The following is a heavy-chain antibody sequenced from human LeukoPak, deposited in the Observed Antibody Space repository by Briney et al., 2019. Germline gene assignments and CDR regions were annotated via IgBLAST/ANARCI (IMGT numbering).Heavy chain of an antibody. CDR3: ASFEVGA. J-gene: IGHJ5*02. CDR1: GYTFTRYY. Sequence: GASVKVSCKASGYTFTRYYVNWVRQAPGQGLEWMGWINPNSGGTNYAQKFQGRVTMTRDTSITTVYMELSRLRSDETAVCYCASFEVGAWGQGTLVTVSS. CDR2: INPNSGGT. D-gene: IGHD3-10*01. V-gene: IGHV1-2*02.